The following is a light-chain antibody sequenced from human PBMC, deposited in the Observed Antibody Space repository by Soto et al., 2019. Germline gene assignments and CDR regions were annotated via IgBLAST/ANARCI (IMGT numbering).Light chain of an antibody. CDR3: QHYNNYPYT. J-gene: IGKJ2*01. Sequence: DIQMTQSPSTLSASVGERVTITCRASQSMSDWLAWYQQKPGQAPKLLIYKASRLESGVPSRFSGSGSGTEFTLTINSLQPDDFSTYYCQHYNNYPYTFGQGSKLEIK. V-gene: IGKV1-5*03. CDR1: QSMSDW. CDR2: KAS.